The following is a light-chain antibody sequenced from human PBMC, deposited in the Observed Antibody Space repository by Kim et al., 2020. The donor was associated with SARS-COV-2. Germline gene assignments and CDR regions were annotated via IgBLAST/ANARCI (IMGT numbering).Light chain of an antibody. CDR2: GKN. CDR3: NSRDSSGNHHVV. CDR1: SLRSYY. Sequence: SSELTQDPAVSVALGQTVRITCQGDSLRSYYASWYQQKPGQAPVLVIYGKNNRPSGIPDRFSGSSSGNTASSTITGAQAEDEADYYCNSRDSSGNHHVVFGGGTKVTVL. V-gene: IGLV3-19*01. J-gene: IGLJ2*01.